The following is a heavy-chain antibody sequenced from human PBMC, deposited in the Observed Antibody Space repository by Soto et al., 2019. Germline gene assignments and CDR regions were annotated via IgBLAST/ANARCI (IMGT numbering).Heavy chain of an antibody. J-gene: IGHJ6*02. CDR2: INPNSGGT. D-gene: IGHD6-13*01. CDR1: GYTFTGYY. CDR3: ARASIAAAGLVGPDRSYYGMHX. Sequence: ASVKVSCNASGYTFTGYYMHWVRQAPGQGLEWMGLINPNSGGTNYAHKFQGSVSMTRDTSISTAYMELSRLRSDDTAVYYCARASIAAAGLVGPDRSYYGMHXWGQGTTLTAS. V-gene: IGHV1-2*07.